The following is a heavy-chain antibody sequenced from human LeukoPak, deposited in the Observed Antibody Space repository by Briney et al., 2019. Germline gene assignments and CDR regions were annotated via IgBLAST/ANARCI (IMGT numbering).Heavy chain of an antibody. CDR3: ARSDLCAY. CDR1: GYTFSSYE. V-gene: IGHV1-8*01. Sequence: ASVKVSCKASGYTFSSYEINWVRQAPGHGLEWMGWMNPNSGNTGYAQKFQGRVTVTRNTSISTAYMELSSLRSEDTAVYYCARSDLCAYWGQGTLVTVSS. D-gene: IGHD2-21*02. J-gene: IGHJ4*02. CDR2: MNPNSGNT.